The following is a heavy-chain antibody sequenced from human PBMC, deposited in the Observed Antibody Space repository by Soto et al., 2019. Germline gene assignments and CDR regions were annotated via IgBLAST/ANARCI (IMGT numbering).Heavy chain of an antibody. Sequence: PGGSLRLSCAVSGFTFRSDWMHWVRQDSEKGLVWVSRLNGDGSSTNYADSVKGRFTISRDNAKNTLYLQMNSLRAEDTAVYYCARGMTTVTTSYYYYMDVWGKGTTVTVSS. V-gene: IGHV3-74*01. D-gene: IGHD4-17*01. J-gene: IGHJ6*03. CDR2: LNGDGSST. CDR3: ARGMTTVTTSYYYYMDV. CDR1: GFTFRSDW.